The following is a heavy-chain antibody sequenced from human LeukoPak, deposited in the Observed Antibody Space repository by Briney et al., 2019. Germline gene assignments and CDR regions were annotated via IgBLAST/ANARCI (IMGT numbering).Heavy chain of an antibody. CDR1: GFTVSSNY. Sequence: GGSLRLSCAASGFTVSSNYMSWVRQAPGKGLEWISYISTSGATIQYRDSVEGRFTISRDNAKNSLYLQMNSLRAEDTAVYYCARDRASIPFEFWGQGTLVTVSS. V-gene: IGHV3-11*04. CDR3: ARDRASIPFEF. D-gene: IGHD2-2*02. CDR2: ISTSGATI. J-gene: IGHJ4*02.